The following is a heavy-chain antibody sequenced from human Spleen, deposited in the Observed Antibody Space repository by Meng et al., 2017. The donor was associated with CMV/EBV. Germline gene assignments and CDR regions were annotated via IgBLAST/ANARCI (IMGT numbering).Heavy chain of an antibody. CDR2: INQDGSEK. CDR3: ARDRRTAGTSLAQYYSYGMDV. V-gene: IGHV3-7*01. D-gene: IGHD6-13*01. CDR1: GFTFSSYW. J-gene: IGHJ6*02. Sequence: GGSLRLSCAASGFTFSSYWMSWVRQAPGKGLEWVANINQDGSEKYYVDPVKGRFTISRDNAKNSLYLQMNSLRAEDTAVFYCARDRRTAGTSLAQYYSYGMDVWGQGTTVTVSS.